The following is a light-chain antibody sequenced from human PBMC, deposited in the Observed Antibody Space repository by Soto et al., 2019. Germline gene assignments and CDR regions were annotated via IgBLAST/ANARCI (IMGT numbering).Light chain of an antibody. CDR1: SSDVGGYNY. V-gene: IGLV2-14*01. J-gene: IGLJ2*01. Sequence: QSALTQPASVSGSPGQSITISCTGTSSDVGGYNYVSWYQQHPGKAPKLMIYDVNNRPSGISDRFSGSKSGNTASLTISGLQAEDEADYYCSSYTSSSVVFGGGTKLTVL. CDR2: DVN. CDR3: SSYTSSSVV.